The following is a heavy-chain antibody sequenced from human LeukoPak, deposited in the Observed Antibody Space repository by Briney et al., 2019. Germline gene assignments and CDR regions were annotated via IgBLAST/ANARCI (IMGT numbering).Heavy chain of an antibody. CDR2: INHSGST. D-gene: IGHD5-18*01. J-gene: IGHJ4*02. CDR3: ARSTDTAMVFLRFDY. CDR1: GGSFSGYY. V-gene: IGHV4-34*01. Sequence: PSETLSLTCAVYGGSFSGYYWSWIRQPPGKGLEWIGEINHSGSTNHNPSLKSRVTISVDTSKYQFSLKLSSVTAADTAVYYCARSTDTAMVFLRFDYWGQGTLVTVSS.